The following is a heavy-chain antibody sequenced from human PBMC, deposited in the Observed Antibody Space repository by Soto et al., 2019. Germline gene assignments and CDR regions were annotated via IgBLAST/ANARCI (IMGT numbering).Heavy chain of an antibody. CDR3: ARGWDGYNIGRYYFDY. Sequence: LSLTCAVYGGSFSGYYWSWIRHPPGKGLEWIGEINHSGSTNYNPSLKSRVTISVDTSKNQFSLKLSSVTAADTAVYYCARGWDGYNIGRYYFDYWGQGTLVTVSS. V-gene: IGHV4-34*01. CDR1: GGSFSGYY. D-gene: IGHD5-12*01. J-gene: IGHJ4*02. CDR2: INHSGST.